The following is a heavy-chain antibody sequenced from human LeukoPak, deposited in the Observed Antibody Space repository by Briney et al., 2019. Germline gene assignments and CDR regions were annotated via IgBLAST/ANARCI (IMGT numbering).Heavy chain of an antibody. CDR1: GFTFSSYG. Sequence: GGSLRLSCAASGFTFSSYGTHWVRQAPGKGLEWVAVIWYDGSNKYYADSVKGRFTISRDNSKNTLYLQMNSLRAEDTAVYYCARGPKRGSYRYNWFDPWGQGTLVTVSS. CDR3: ARGPKRGSYRYNWFDP. CDR2: IWYDGSNK. D-gene: IGHD3-16*02. J-gene: IGHJ5*02. V-gene: IGHV3-33*01.